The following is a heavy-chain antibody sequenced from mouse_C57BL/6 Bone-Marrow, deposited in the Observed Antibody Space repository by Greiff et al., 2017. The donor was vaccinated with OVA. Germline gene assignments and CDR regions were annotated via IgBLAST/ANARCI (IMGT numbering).Heavy chain of an antibody. CDR2: IDPENGDT. CDR3: TRGYYYGSSLYAMDY. CDR1: GFNIKDDY. J-gene: IGHJ4*01. Sequence: EVQLQQSGAELVRPGASVKLSCTASGFNIKDDYMHWVKQRPEQGLEWIGWIDPENGDTEYASKFQGKATITADTSSNTAYLQLSSLTSEDTAVYYCTRGYYYGSSLYAMDYWGQGTSVTVSS. V-gene: IGHV14-4*01. D-gene: IGHD1-1*01.